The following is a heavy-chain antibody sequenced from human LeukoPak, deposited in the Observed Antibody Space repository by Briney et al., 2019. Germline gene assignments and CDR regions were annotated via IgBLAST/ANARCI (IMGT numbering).Heavy chain of an antibody. J-gene: IGHJ4*02. CDR1: GGSISSGSYY. CDR2: IYTSGST. CDR3: ARNPTNYDSSGDYYVSAMDYFDY. D-gene: IGHD3-22*01. V-gene: IGHV4-61*02. Sequence: SEALSLTCTVSGGSISSGSYYWSWIRQPAGKGLEWIGRIYTSGSTNYNPSLKSRVTISVDTSKDQFSLKLSSVTAADTAVYYCARNPTNYDSSGDYYVSAMDYFDYWGQGTLVTVSS.